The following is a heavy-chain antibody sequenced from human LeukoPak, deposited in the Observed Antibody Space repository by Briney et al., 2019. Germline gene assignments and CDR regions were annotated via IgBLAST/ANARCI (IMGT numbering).Heavy chain of an antibody. J-gene: IGHJ4*02. CDR1: GVSIGSYY. V-gene: IGHV4-59*01. D-gene: IGHD5/OR15-5a*01. CDR3: ARDLSSFDY. CDR2: IYYSGST. Sequence: RSSEPLSLTCTVSGVSIGSYYWTWIRQPPGKGLEWIGYIYYSGSTNYNPSLKSRVTISVDTSKNQLSLKLTSVTAADTAVYYCARDLSSFDYRGQGTPGNVSS.